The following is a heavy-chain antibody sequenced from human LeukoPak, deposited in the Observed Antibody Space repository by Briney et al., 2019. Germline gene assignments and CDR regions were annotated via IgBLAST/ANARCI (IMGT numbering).Heavy chain of an antibody. CDR2: IYTSGST. Sequence: PSETLSLTCTVSGGSISSYYWSWIRQPAGKGLEWIGRIYTSGSTNYNPSLKSRVTISVDTSKNQFSLKLSSVTAADTAVYYCASADKSSSWYDLWFDPWGQGTLVTVSS. D-gene: IGHD6-13*01. CDR3: ASADKSSSWYDLWFDP. J-gene: IGHJ5*02. CDR1: GGSISSYY. V-gene: IGHV4-4*07.